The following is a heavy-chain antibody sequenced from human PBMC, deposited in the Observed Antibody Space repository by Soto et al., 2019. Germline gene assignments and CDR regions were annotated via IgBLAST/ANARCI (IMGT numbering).Heavy chain of an antibody. Sequence: QVQFVQSGAEVKKPGASVKISCKASGNTFNTYTMHWVRQAPGQRLEWMGWINVGSGNTKYSQKFRGRVTLTRVTSASIAYMELGSLRSEDTDVYYGARSITIFGVESYYLDVWGQGTTVTVSS. D-gene: IGHD3-3*01. V-gene: IGHV1-3*01. CDR3: ARSITIFGVESYYLDV. CDR1: GNTFNTYT. CDR2: INVGSGNT. J-gene: IGHJ6*03.